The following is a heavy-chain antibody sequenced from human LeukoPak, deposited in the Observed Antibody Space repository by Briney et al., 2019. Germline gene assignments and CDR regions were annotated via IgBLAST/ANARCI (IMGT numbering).Heavy chain of an antibody. D-gene: IGHD3-10*01. CDR3: ARAQQIQYGSGTAYYYYGMDV. CDR2: IYASGST. Sequence: PSETLSLTCTVSGGSISSYYWSWIRQPAGKGLEWIGRIYASGSTNYNPSLKSRVTMSVDTSKNQFSLKLSSVTAADTAVYYCARAQQIQYGSGTAYYYYGMDVWGQGTTVTVSS. J-gene: IGHJ6*02. CDR1: GGSISSYY. V-gene: IGHV4-4*07.